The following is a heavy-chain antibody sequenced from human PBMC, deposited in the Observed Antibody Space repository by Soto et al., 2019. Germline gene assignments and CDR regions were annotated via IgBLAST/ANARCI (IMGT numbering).Heavy chain of an antibody. CDR3: ARDGMMVVAATQVYYYGMDV. D-gene: IGHD2-15*01. Sequence: ASVKVSCKASGYTFTSYGISWVRQAPGQGLEWMGWISAYNGNTNYAQKLQGRVTMTTDTSTSTAYMELRSLRSDDTAVYYCARDGMMVVAATQVYYYGMDVWGQGTTVTVSS. J-gene: IGHJ6*02. CDR2: ISAYNGNT. V-gene: IGHV1-18*04. CDR1: GYTFTSYG.